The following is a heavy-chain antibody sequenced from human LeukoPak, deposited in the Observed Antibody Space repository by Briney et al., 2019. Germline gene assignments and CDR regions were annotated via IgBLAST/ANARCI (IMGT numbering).Heavy chain of an antibody. V-gene: IGHV3-64D*09. CDR2: ISSNGGST. J-gene: IGHJ4*02. Sequence: PGGSLRLSCSASGFTFSSYAMHWVRQAPGKGLEYVSAISSNGGSTYYADSVKGRFTISRDNSKNTLYLQMSSLRAEDTAVYYCVNIETLVPVGPGPRLDYWGQGTLVTVSS. CDR3: VNIETLVPVGPGPRLDY. D-gene: IGHD6-6*01. CDR1: GFTFSSYA.